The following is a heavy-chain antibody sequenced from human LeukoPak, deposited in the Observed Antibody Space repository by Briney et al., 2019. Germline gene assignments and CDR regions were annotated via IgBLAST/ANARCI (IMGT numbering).Heavy chain of an antibody. J-gene: IGHJ4*02. CDR3: ARLQWEAVALDY. V-gene: IGHV4-39*01. CDR2: IFYRGNT. Sequence: SETLSLTCTVSGGSIGSSSYYWGWIRQPPGKGLEWVGNIFYRGNTYYNPSLKSRVTISVDTSENQFSLRLSSVTAADTAVYYCARLQWEAVALDYWGQGTLVTVSS. D-gene: IGHD6-19*01. CDR1: GGSIGSSSYY.